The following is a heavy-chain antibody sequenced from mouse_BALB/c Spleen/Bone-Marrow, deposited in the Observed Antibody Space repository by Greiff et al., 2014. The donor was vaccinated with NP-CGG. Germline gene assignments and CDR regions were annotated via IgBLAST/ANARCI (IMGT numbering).Heavy chain of an antibody. J-gene: IGHJ1*01. Sequence: EVKLEESGAELVKPEASVKLSCTASGFNIKDTYLHWVKQRPEQGLDWIGRIDPAIFTKYDPKFQVKATITADASSNTAYLHLSSLTSEDAAVYYCASYRYGWYFDVWGAGTTVTVSS. CDR2: IDPAIFT. CDR3: ASYRYGWYFDV. V-gene: IGHV14-3*02. D-gene: IGHD2-14*01. CDR1: GFNIKDTY.